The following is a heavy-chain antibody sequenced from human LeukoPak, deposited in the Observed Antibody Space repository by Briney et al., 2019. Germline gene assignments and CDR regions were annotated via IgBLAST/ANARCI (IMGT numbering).Heavy chain of an antibody. CDR3: ARDHGSGNYCDY. J-gene: IGHJ4*02. V-gene: IGHV1-46*01. CDR1: GYTFTGYY. Sequence: GASVKVSRKASGYTFTGYYMHWVRQAPGQGLEWMGIINPGGGSTTYAQKFQGRVTMIRDTSTSTVYMEMRSMRSEDTAVYYCARDHGSGNYCDYWGQGTLVTVSS. D-gene: IGHD3-10*01. CDR2: INPGGGST.